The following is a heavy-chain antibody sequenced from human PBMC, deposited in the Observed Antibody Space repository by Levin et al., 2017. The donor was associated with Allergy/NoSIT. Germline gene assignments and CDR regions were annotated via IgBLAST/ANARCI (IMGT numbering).Heavy chain of an antibody. V-gene: IGHV3-21*01. D-gene: IGHD6-19*01. J-gene: IGHJ4*02. Sequence: GESLKISCAASGFTFSTYSMNWVRQAPGKGLEWVSSITSASNYIYYADSVKGRFTISRDNAKNSLYLQMNSLRAEDTAIYYCARAGYSVGWDEIINFDFWGQGTLVTVSS. CDR2: ITSASNYI. CDR3: ARAGYSVGWDEIINFDF. CDR1: GFTFSTYS.